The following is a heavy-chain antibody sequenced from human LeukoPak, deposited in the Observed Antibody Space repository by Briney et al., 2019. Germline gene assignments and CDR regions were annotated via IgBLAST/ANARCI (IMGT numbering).Heavy chain of an antibody. Sequence: ASVKVSCKASGYTFSDYYMHWVRQAPGQGLEWMGWINSNSGDTELPQKFQASVTMTRDTSISTAYMELSRLRSDDTAVYYCARDRPLGYSYGTGYFDYWGQGTLVTVSS. CDR3: ARDRPLGYSYGTGYFDY. J-gene: IGHJ4*02. D-gene: IGHD5-18*01. CDR2: INSNSGDT. CDR1: GYTFSDYY. V-gene: IGHV1-2*02.